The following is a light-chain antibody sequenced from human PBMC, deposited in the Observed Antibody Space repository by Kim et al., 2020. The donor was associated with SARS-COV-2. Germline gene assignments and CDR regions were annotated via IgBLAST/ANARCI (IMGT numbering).Light chain of an antibody. CDR1: QSVSTN. CDR2: RAS. CDR3: QQYNNYWT. V-gene: IGKV3-15*01. J-gene: IGKJ1*01. Sequence: EIVMRQSPATLSVSPGERATLSCRASQSVSTNLAWYQHKPGRAPRLLIYRASTRATGVPARFSGSGSGTEFTLTISSLQSEDFAVYYCQQYNNYWTFGQVTKVDIK.